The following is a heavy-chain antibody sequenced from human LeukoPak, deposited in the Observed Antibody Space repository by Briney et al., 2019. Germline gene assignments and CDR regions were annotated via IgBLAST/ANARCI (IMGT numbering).Heavy chain of an antibody. J-gene: IGHJ3*02. CDR2: VNQGGTEK. V-gene: IGHV3-7*04. CDR1: GFTFSSQW. CDR3: ARAKRNAFDI. Sequence: PGGSLRLSCAASGFTFSSQWMGWVRQAPGKGLEWVANVNQGGTEKFYVDSVKGRFTISRDNAENSLYLQMNSLRVEDTAVYYCARAKRNAFDIWGQGIRVAVSS.